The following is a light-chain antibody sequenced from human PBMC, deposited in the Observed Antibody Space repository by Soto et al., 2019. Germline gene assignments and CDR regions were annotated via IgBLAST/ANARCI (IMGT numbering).Light chain of an antibody. CDR3: QHYNSYSEA. J-gene: IGKJ1*01. CDR1: QTISNY. Sequence: DIQMTQSPSSLSAYVGARITITCRANQTISNYLNWYKQKPGKAPNLLIYAASSLQSGVPSRFSGSGPGTEFTLTISSLQPDDFATYYCQHYNSYSEAFGQGTKVDIK. V-gene: IGKV1-39*01. CDR2: AAS.